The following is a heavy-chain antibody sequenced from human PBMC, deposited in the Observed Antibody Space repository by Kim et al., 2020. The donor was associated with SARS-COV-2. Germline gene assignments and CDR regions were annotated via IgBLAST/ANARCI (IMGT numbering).Heavy chain of an antibody. J-gene: IGHJ4*02. CDR1: GFTFSSYA. CDR3: AKDRAAKNGDSGYDIDY. CDR2: ISGSGGST. V-gene: IGHV3-23*01. D-gene: IGHD5-12*01. Sequence: GGSLRLSCAASGFTFSSYAMSWVRQAPGKGLEWVSAISGSGGSTYYADSVKGRFTISRDNSKNTLYLQMNSLRAEDTAVYYCAKDRAAKNGDSGYDIDYWGQGTLVTVSS.